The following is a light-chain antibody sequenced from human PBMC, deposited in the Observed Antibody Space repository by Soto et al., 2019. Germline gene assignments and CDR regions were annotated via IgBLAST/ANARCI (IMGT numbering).Light chain of an antibody. V-gene: IGLV2-14*01. Sequence: QSALTQPASVSGSPGQSITISCTGTNSDIGGYNYVSWYQHHPGKAPKLMIYGVTNRPSGVSNRFSGSKSGNTASLTISGLQAEDEAIYYCSSYTTSSSLGVFGGGTKATVL. J-gene: IGLJ3*02. CDR1: NSDIGGYNY. CDR2: GVT. CDR3: SSYTTSSSLGV.